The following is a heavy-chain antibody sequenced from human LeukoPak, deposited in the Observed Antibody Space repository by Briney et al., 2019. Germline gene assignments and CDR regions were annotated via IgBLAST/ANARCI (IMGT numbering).Heavy chain of an antibody. CDR1: GGTFNSYA. D-gene: IGHD3-3*01. J-gene: IGHJ4*02. Sequence: AASVKVSCKASGGTFNSYAISWVRQAPGQGLEWMGGIIPIFGTANYAQKFQGRVTITTDESTSTAYMELSSLRSEDTAVYYCARGNYYDFWSGYTLDYWGQGTLVTVSS. CDR3: ARGNYYDFWSGYTLDY. V-gene: IGHV1-69*05. CDR2: IIPIFGTA.